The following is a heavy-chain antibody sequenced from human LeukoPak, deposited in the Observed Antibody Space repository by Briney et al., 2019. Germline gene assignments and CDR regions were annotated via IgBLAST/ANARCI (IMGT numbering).Heavy chain of an antibody. V-gene: IGHV3-23*01. CDR2: ISGSGGST. D-gene: IGHD2-8*01. CDR3: AKDFHCTNGVCSPNAFDI. CDR1: GFTFSSYA. Sequence: GSLRLSXAXSGFTFSSYAMSWVRQAPGKGLEWVSAISGSGGSTYYADSVKGRFTISRDNSKTTLYLQMNSLRAEDTAVYYCAKDFHCTNGVCSPNAFDIWGQGTMVTVSS. J-gene: IGHJ3*02.